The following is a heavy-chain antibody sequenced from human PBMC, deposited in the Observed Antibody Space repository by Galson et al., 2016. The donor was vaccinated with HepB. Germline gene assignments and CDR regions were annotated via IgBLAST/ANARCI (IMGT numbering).Heavy chain of an antibody. Sequence: CAISGDSVSNHNAGWYWIRQSPSRGLECLGRTFYRSNWQNDYAESVKSRITIKPDTSKNEFSLHLSSVTPEDTDVYYCARSHLLGRGFGWWGPGTPVTVSS. V-gene: IGHV6-1*01. CDR1: GDSVSNHNAG. CDR2: TFYRSNWQN. J-gene: IGHJ4*02. D-gene: IGHD7-27*01. CDR3: ARSHLLGRGFGW.